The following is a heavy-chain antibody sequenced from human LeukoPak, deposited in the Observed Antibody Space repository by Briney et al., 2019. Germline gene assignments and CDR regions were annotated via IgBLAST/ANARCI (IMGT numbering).Heavy chain of an antibody. D-gene: IGHD4-23*01. Sequence: ASVKVSCKASGYTFTSYGISWVRQAPGHGLEWMGWISAYIGNTDYAQKLQGRVTMTTDTSTSTAYMELRSLRSDHTGVDYCSLCTAGEDYGGNLHAFDIWGEGTKLTVRS. CDR2: ISAYIGNT. CDR1: GYTFTSYG. J-gene: IGHJ3*02. CDR3: SLCTAGEDYGGNLHAFDI. V-gene: IGHV1-18*01.